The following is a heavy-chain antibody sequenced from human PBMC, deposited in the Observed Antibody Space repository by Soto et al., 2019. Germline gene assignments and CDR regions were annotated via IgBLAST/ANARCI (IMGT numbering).Heavy chain of an antibody. D-gene: IGHD3-3*01. Sequence: QLQLQESGPGLVKPSETLSLTCSVSGGSISSRTHYWGWIRQSPGKHLEWIGSSFYRGSTHYNPSLKTRVTISVDTPKNQVSLKVYAVTAADTALYYCATADGFGVVTPFFEDWGQGILVTVSS. CDR3: ATADGFGVVTPFFED. CDR2: SFYRGST. V-gene: IGHV4-39*01. J-gene: IGHJ4*02. CDR1: GGSISSRTHY.